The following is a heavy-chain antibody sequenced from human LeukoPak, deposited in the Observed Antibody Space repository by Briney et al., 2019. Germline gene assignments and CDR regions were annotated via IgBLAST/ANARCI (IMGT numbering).Heavy chain of an antibody. J-gene: IGHJ4*02. Sequence: SETLSLTCTVSGGSINSGGYYWTWIRPHPGKGLEWIGYIYYSGTTYYNPSLKSRVTISIDTSKNQFSLNLSSVTAADTAVYYCARGGYDSTGYSVYYFDFWGQGTLVTVSS. CDR1: GGSINSGGYY. D-gene: IGHD3-22*01. CDR3: ARGGYDSTGYSVYYFDF. V-gene: IGHV4-31*03. CDR2: IYYSGTT.